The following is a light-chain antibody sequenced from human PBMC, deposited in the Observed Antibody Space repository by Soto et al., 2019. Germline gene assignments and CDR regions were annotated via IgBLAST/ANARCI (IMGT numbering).Light chain of an antibody. V-gene: IGKV3-20*01. CDR1: QSVSSSH. CDR2: DTS. CDR3: QQFGNSLYT. J-gene: IGKJ2*01. Sequence: EIVLTQSPGTPSLSPGERATLSCKASQSVSSSHLAWYQQKVGQPPRLLLHDTSSRAAGIPDRFSGSGSGKDFTLTISRLEPEEFAVYYCQQFGNSLYTFGQGTNLEIK.